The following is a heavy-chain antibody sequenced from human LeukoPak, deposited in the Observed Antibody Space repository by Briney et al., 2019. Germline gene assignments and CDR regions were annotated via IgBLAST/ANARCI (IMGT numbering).Heavy chain of an antibody. Sequence: GGSLRLSCTASGFSFSGHWMHWARQPPGKGLVWVSRISPTGSTTSYADSVKGRFTVSRDNAKNTLYLQVNNLRAEDTAVYYCARGPNSNWSGLDFWGQGTLLTVSS. J-gene: IGHJ4*02. CDR1: GFSFSGHW. CDR2: ISPTGSTT. D-gene: IGHD6-6*01. CDR3: ARGPNSNWSGLDF. V-gene: IGHV3-74*01.